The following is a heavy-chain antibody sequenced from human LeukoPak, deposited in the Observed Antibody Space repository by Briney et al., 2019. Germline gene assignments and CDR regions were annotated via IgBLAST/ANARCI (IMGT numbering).Heavy chain of an antibody. CDR1: GGSISSYY. CDR2: IYTSGST. Sequence: SETLFLTCTASGGSISSYYWSWIRQPAGKVLEWIGRIYTSGSTNYNPSLKSRVTMSVDTSKNQFSLKLSSVTAADTAVYYCARDQGEILLEFRYYYYGMDVWGQGTTVTVSS. V-gene: IGHV4-4*07. D-gene: IGHD3-3*01. J-gene: IGHJ6*02. CDR3: ARDQGEILLEFRYYYYGMDV.